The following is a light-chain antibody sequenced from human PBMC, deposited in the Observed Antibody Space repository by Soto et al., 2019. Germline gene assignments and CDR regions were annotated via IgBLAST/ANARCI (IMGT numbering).Light chain of an antibody. CDR3: QQYNNYPMT. Sequence: DIQMTQSPSTLSASVGDRVTITCRASQSISSWLAWYQQKPGKAPKVLIYKASSLESGVPSRFSGSGSGTEFTLPISSLQPDDFGTYYCQQYNNYPMTFGQGTKVEV. CDR2: KAS. CDR1: QSISSW. J-gene: IGKJ1*01. V-gene: IGKV1-5*03.